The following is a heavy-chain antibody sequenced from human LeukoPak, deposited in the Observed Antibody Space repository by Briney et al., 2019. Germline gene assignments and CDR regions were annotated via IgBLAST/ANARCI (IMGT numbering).Heavy chain of an antibody. CDR1: GYTFTSYG. J-gene: IGHJ4*02. CDR3: ARDLRGRAVPGANSSGWYDSFDY. Sequence: GASVKVSCKASGYTFTSYGISWVRQAPGQGLEWMGWISAYNGNTNYAQKLQGRVTMTTDTSTSIAYMELRSLRSDDTAVYYCARDLRGRAVPGANSSGWYDSFDYWGQGTLVTVSS. D-gene: IGHD6-19*01. CDR2: ISAYNGNT. V-gene: IGHV1-18*01.